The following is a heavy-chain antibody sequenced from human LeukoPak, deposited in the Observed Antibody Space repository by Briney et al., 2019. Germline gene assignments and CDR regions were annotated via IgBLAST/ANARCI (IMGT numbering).Heavy chain of an antibody. CDR1: GGSFSGYY. CDR2: INHSGST. D-gene: IGHD2-2*01. J-gene: IGHJ6*02. CDR3: ARGLVVPAAPHYYYYGMDV. V-gene: IGHV4-34*01. Sequence: SETLSLTCAVYGGSFSGYYWSWIRQPPGKGLEWIGEINHSGSTNYNPSLKSRVTISVDTSKNQFSLKLSSVTAADTAVYYCARGLVVPAAPHYYYYGMDVWGQGTTVTVSS.